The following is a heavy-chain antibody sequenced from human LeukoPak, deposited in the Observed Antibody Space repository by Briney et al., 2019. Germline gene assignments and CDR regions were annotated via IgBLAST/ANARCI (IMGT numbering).Heavy chain of an antibody. CDR3: ATGRDPYKTGH. V-gene: IGHV4-59*01. Sequence: PSETLSLTCTFSGGSFSPAHWSWIRQPPGKGLEWIGVICDNGNTDYNPSLKCRVTISVDTSKSQFSLKLSSLAAADTAVYYCATGRDPYKTGHWGQGTLVTVSS. CDR1: GGSFSPAH. J-gene: IGHJ4*02. CDR2: ICDNGNT. D-gene: IGHD5-24*01.